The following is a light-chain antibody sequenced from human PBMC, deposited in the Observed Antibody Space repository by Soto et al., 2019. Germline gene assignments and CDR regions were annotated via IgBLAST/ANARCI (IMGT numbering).Light chain of an antibody. Sequence: AIRMTQSPSSLSASTGDRVTITCRASQGISSYLAWYQQKPGKAPKLLIYAASTLQSGVPSRSSGSGSGTDFTLTISCLQSEDFETYYCQQYYSYPRTFGQGTKVDIK. CDR2: AAS. J-gene: IGKJ1*01. V-gene: IGKV1-8*01. CDR1: QGISSY. CDR3: QQYYSYPRT.